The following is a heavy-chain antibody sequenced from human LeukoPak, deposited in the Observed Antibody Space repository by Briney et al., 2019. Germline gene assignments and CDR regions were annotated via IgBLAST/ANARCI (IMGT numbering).Heavy chain of an antibody. CDR1: GLTFIIHR. V-gene: IGHV3-74*01. D-gene: IGHD1-20*01. J-gene: IGHJ4*02. Sequence: PGGSLRLSCAAPGLTFIIHRMYWVGHTPGKGLVWVSGINDDGSLTNYADSVKGRFTMSRDNAKNTLFLQMNSLRAEDTALYYCVSYNWNQPDYWGQGSLVTVSS. CDR2: INDDGSLT. CDR3: VSYNWNQPDY.